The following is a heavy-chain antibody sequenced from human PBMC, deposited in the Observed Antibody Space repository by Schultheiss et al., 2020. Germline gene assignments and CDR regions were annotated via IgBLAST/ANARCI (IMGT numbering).Heavy chain of an antibody. CDR3: ARVVVVISTKRPYYGMDV. CDR1: GGTFSSYA. J-gene: IGHJ6*02. D-gene: IGHD3-22*01. Sequence: SVKVSCKASGGTFSSYAISWVRQAPGQGLEWMGRIIPILGIANYAQKFQGRVTITADKSTSTAYMELSSLRSEDTAVYYCARVVVVISTKRPYYGMDVWGQGTTVTVS. CDR2: IIPILGIA. V-gene: IGHV1-69*04.